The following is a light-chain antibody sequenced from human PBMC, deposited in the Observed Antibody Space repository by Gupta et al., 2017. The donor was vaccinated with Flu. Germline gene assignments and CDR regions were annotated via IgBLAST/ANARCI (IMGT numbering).Light chain of an antibody. J-gene: IGKJ5*01. CDR1: PIVSSY. CDR2: VAS. CDR3: QQRSNWSSIT. Sequence: DIVLTQSPSILALSPGERATISCRASPIVSSYLVWYHQKPGQATGLLIYVASTKAHGIPARFSGSGSGTDFSLTISSLVPEDFAVNYCQQRSNWSSITFGQGTRLEIK. V-gene: IGKV3-11*01.